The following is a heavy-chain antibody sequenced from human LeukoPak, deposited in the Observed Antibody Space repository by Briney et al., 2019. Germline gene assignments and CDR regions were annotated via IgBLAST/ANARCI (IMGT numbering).Heavy chain of an antibody. CDR2: IYSSGTT. D-gene: IGHD6-19*01. CDR3: ARGPRSGHHDY. Sequence: SETLSLTCTVAGGSVSSYYWSWIRQPAGKGLEWIGRIYSSGTTNYNPSLKSRVTMSLDTSKNRFSLKLSSVTAADTAVYYCARGPRSGHHDYWGQGILVTVSS. J-gene: IGHJ4*02. V-gene: IGHV4-4*07. CDR1: GGSVSSYY.